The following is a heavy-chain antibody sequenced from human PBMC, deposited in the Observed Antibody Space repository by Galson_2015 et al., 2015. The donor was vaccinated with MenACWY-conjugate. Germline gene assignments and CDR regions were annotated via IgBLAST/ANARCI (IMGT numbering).Heavy chain of an antibody. D-gene: IGHD3/OR15-3a*01. CDR2: ISYDGSNK. Sequence: SLRLSCAASGFTFSDSAIHWVRQAPGKGLEWVVVISYDGSNKYYADSVKGRFTISRDDSNNTLYLQMNSLRPEDTGVYFCAKDRPPRGLTRFYYGMDVWGLGTTVTVSS. CDR3: AKDRPPRGLTRFYYGMDV. V-gene: IGHV3-30*04. J-gene: IGHJ6*02. CDR1: GFTFSDSA.